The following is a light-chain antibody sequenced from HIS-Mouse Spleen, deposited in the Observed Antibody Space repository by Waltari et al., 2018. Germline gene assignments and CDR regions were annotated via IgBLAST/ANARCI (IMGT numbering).Light chain of an antibody. Sequence: QSALTQPASVSGSPGQSITISCTGTSSDVGGYNYASWYQQHPGKAPKLMTYDVSNRPSGVSNRFSGSKSGNTASLTISGLQAEDEADYYCSSYTSSSTRVFGGGTKLTVL. V-gene: IGLV2-14*03. CDR3: SSYTSSSTRV. J-gene: IGLJ3*02. CDR2: DVS. CDR1: SSDVGGYNY.